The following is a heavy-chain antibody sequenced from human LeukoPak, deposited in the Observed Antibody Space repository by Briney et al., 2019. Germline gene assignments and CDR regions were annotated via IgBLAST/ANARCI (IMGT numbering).Heavy chain of an antibody. Sequence: GGSLRLSCAASGFTFSSYSMNWVRQAPGKGLEWVSSISGSSSYIYYADSAKGRFTISRDNAKNSLYLQMNSLRAEDTAVYYCARDTLTSQGPNDYWGQGTLVTVSS. CDR1: GFTFSSYS. CDR2: ISGSSSYI. J-gene: IGHJ4*02. CDR3: ARDTLTSQGPNDY. V-gene: IGHV3-21*01.